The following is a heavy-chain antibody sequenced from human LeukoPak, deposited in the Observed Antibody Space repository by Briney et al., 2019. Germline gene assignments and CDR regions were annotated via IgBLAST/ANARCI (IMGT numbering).Heavy chain of an antibody. D-gene: IGHD3-9*01. Sequence: SETLSLTCTVSGGSLSSYYWSWIRQPPGKGLEGIGYIYYSGSTNYNPSLKRRVTISVDTSKNQISLKLSTVTAADTAVYYCARRLGILTGYRYWYFDLWGRGTLVTVSS. CDR3: ARRLGILTGYRYWYFDL. CDR2: IYYSGST. CDR1: GGSLSSYY. V-gene: IGHV4-59*08. J-gene: IGHJ2*01.